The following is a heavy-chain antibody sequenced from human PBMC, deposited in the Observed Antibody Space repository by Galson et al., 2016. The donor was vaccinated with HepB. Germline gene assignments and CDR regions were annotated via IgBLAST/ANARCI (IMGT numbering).Heavy chain of an antibody. CDR2: IKGDGSKI. CDR3: ARDSSPGTGATGWYDAFDL. V-gene: IGHV3-7*03. D-gene: IGHD6-19*01. J-gene: IGHJ3*01. Sequence: SLRLSCAASGFTFRSYWMTWVRQTPGKGLEWVANIKGDGSKIHYADSVEGRFTISRDNAQSSMFLQMSSLRPEDTALYYCARDSSPGTGATGWYDAFDLWGHGTMVAVSS. CDR1: GFTFRSYW.